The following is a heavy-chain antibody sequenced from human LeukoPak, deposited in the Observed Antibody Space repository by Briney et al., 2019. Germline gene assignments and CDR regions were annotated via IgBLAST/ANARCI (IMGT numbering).Heavy chain of an antibody. V-gene: IGHV1-24*01. J-gene: IGHJ6*03. CDR2: FDPEDGET. CDR1: GYTLTELS. D-gene: IGHD3-10*01. Sequence: ASVKVSCKVSGYTLTELSMHWVRQAPGKGLECMGGFDPEDGETIYAQKFQGRVTMTTDTSTSTAYMELRSLRSDDTAVYYCARTYYYGSGGMDVWGKGTTVTVSS. CDR3: ARTYYYGSGGMDV.